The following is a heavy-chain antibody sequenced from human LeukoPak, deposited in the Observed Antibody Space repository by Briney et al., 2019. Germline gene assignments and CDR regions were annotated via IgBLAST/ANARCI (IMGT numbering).Heavy chain of an antibody. V-gene: IGHV5-51*01. D-gene: IGHD5-24*01. CDR1: GYSFTSYW. J-gene: IGHJ3*02. CDR3: ARPDEMATTGAYDI. CDR2: MYPGDSDT. Sequence: GVSLKISCKGSGYSFTSYWIAWVRQMPGKGLEWMGIMYPGDSDTIYSPSFRGQVTISGDKSISTAYLQWTSLKASDTAMYYCARPDEMATTGAYDIWGRGTMVTVSS.